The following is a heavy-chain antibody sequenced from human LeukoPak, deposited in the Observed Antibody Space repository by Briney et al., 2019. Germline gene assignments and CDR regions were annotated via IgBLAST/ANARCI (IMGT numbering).Heavy chain of an antibody. V-gene: IGHV4-59*08. CDR2: IYYSGST. Sequence: SETLSLTCTVSGGSISSYYWSWIRQPPGRGLEWIGYIYYSGSTNYNPSLKSRVTISVDTSKNQFSLKLSSVTAADTAVYYCASNRDLLEWYGFWGQGTLVTVSS. D-gene: IGHD3-3*01. J-gene: IGHJ4*02. CDR3: ASNRDLLEWYGF. CDR1: GGSISSYY.